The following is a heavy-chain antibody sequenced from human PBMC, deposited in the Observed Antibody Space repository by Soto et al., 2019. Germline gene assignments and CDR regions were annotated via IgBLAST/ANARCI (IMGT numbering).Heavy chain of an antibody. V-gene: IGHV4-59*01. J-gene: IGHJ2*01. Sequence: QVQLQESGPGLVKPSETLSLTCTVSGGSLSSYYWSWIRQPPGKGLEWIGYSYYSGSTNYKSSLKSRVTISGDTAKNQCSLQLSSVTAADTAVYYWARLIYVDSGAYFPNWYFDLWGRGTLVTVSS. CDR2: SYYSGST. CDR3: ARLIYVDSGAYFPNWYFDL. D-gene: IGHD3-22*01. CDR1: GGSLSSYY.